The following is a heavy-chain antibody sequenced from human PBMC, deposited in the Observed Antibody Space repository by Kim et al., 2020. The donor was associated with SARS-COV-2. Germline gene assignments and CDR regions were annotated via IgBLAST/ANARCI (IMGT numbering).Heavy chain of an antibody. CDR3: ARGWDCFDP. Sequence: SYTNNADPVKGLFTISRDNAKNSLYLQMNSLRAEDTAVYYCARGWDCFDPWGQGTLVTVSS. V-gene: IGHV3-11*05. CDR2: SYT. D-gene: IGHD2-21*01. J-gene: IGHJ5*02.